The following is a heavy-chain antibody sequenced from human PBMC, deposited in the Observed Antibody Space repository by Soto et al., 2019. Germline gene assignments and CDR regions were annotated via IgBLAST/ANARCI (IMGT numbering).Heavy chain of an antibody. V-gene: IGHV3-33*01. CDR2: IWYDGSNK. CDR1: GFTFSSYG. CDR3: ARERGSYRYYGMDV. J-gene: IGHJ6*02. Sequence: QVQLVESGGGVVQPGRSLRLSCAASGFTFSSYGMHWVRQAPGKGLEWVAVIWYDGSNKYYADSVKGRFTISRDNSKNTRYLQMNSLRAEDTAVYYCARERGSYRYYGMDVWGQGTTVTVSS. D-gene: IGHD3-16*01.